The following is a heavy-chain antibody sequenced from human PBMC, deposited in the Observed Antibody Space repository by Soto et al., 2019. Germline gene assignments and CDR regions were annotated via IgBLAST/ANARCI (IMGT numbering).Heavy chain of an antibody. Sequence: QVQLQESGPGLVKPSGTLSLTCAVSGGSISSSNWWSWVRQPPGKGREWIGEIHHSGSTNYNPPLTSRVTVSADTSKNLCSLMLRSGTAADTAVYYCARGISMKVVVQRDAPDKYYLDSLGLGTLVTVSS. CDR3: ARGISMKVVVQRDAPDKYYLDS. V-gene: IGHV4-4*02. J-gene: IGHJ4*02. CDR2: IHHSGST. D-gene: IGHD3-22*01. CDR1: GGSISSSNW.